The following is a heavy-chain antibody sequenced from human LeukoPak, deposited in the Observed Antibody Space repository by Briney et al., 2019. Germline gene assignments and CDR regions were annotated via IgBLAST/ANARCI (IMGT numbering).Heavy chain of an antibody. CDR3: ARQTVTYNGMDV. J-gene: IGHJ6*02. Sequence: GSLRLSCAASGFTFSDYYMSWIRQPPGKGLEWIGSIHYSGNTYYNPSLKSRVTISVDTSNNQFSLKLSSVTAADTALYYCARQTVTYNGMDVWGQGTTVTVSS. V-gene: IGHV4-39*01. CDR1: GFTFSDYY. CDR2: IHYSGNT. D-gene: IGHD4-17*01.